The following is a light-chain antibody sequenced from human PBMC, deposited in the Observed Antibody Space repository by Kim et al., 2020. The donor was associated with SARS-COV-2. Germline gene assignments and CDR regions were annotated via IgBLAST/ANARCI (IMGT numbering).Light chain of an antibody. CDR3: KQYNNRPTFT. V-gene: IGKV3-15*01. J-gene: IGKJ3*01. Sequence: SPQPKATHSRTHTRRVSSLVAWYQRKSGQDPRLLIYGATTRATGIQARLSGSGSEKVFNLTISSLQSEDLAIYYCKQYNNRPTFTFGPRTKMDIK. CDR2: GAT. CDR1: RRVSSL.